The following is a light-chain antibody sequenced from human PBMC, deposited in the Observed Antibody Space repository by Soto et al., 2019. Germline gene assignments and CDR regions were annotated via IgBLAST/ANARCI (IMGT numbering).Light chain of an antibody. CDR1: QSISGW. V-gene: IGKV1-5*03. Sequence: DIQMTQSPSTLSASVGDRVTITCRASQSISGWLAWYQQKPGKAPKILIYKASTLEIGVPSRFSGSGFATEFTLTISGLQPDDFATYSCLQYNSWPTTLGGGTKVEIK. CDR2: KAS. J-gene: IGKJ4*01. CDR3: LQYNSWPTT.